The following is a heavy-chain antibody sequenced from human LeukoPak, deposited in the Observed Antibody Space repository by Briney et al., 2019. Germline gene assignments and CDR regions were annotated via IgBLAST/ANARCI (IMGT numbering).Heavy chain of an antibody. CDR2: ISRSGSTI. V-gene: IGHV3-48*04. D-gene: IGHD2-21*02. CDR1: GFTFSSYS. CDR3: AREGGYCGGACSPHAFDI. Sequence: PGGSLRLSCAASGFTFSSYSMNWVRQAPGKGLEWVSDISRSGSTISYADSVKGRFTISRDNAKNSLYLQMNSLRAEDTAVYYCAREGGYCGGACSPHAFDIWGQGTMVTVSS. J-gene: IGHJ3*02.